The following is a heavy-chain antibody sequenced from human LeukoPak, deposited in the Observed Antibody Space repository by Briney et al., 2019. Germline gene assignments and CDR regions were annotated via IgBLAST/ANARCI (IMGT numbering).Heavy chain of an antibody. Sequence: SETLSLTCTVSGGSISSYYWSWIRQPPGKGLEWIGYIYYSGSTNYNPSLKSRVTISVDTSKNHFSLKLSSVTAADTAVYYCVGSSPLYYYYGMDVWGQGTTVTVSS. J-gene: IGHJ6*02. CDR1: GGSISSYY. D-gene: IGHD6-13*01. V-gene: IGHV4-59*12. CDR2: IYYSGST. CDR3: VGSSPLYYYYGMDV.